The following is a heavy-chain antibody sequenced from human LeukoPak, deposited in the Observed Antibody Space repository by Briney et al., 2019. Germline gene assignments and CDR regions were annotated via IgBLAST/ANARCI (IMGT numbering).Heavy chain of an antibody. D-gene: IGHD1-14*01. J-gene: IGHJ4*02. V-gene: IGHV4-4*02. CDR3: ATSTVMNHYCFDY. Sequence: PSETLSLTCAVSGGSMSSTKWWSWVRQPPGKGLDWIGEIYHSGSTNYNPSLTSRVTISVDKSKNQVSLNLSSVTAADTAVYYCATSTVMNHYCFDYWAQGTLVTVSS. CDR2: IYHSGST. CDR1: GGSMSSTKW.